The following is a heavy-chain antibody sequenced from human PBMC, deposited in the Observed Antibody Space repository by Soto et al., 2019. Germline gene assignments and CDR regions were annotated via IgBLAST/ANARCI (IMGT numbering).Heavy chain of an antibody. Sequence: GASVKVSCKASGYTFTSYAMHWVRQAPGQRLEWMGWINAGNGNTKYSQKFQGRVTITRDTSASTAYMELSSLRSEDTAVYYCASLLVYAEPYYYYYMDVWGKGTTVTVS. V-gene: IGHV1-3*01. CDR2: INAGNGNT. D-gene: IGHD2-8*02. CDR3: ASLLVYAEPYYYYYMDV. J-gene: IGHJ6*03. CDR1: GYTFTSYA.